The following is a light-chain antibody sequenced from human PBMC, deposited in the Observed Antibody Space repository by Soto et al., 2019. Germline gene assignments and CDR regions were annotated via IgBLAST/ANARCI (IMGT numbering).Light chain of an antibody. J-gene: IGLJ1*01. Sequence: QSALTQPRSVSGSPGQSVTISCTGTSSDVGGYKSVSWYQQHPGKAPKLMIYDVSKRPSGVPDRFSASKSGNTASLTISGLQAEDEADYYCCSFAGTSYVFGTGTKLTVL. V-gene: IGLV2-11*01. CDR3: CSFAGTSYV. CDR1: SSDVGGYKS. CDR2: DVS.